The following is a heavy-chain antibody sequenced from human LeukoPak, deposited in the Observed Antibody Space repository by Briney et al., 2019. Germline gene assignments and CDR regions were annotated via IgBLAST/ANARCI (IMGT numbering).Heavy chain of an antibody. V-gene: IGHV4-38-2*02. Sequence: SETLSLTCTVSGYSISSGYYWGWIRQPPGKGLEWIGSIYHSGSTNYNPSLKSRVTMSVDTSKNQFSLKLSSVTAADTAVYYCARARPDIVVVPAAIGYYYYYMDVWGKGTTVTISS. CDR1: GYSISSGYY. D-gene: IGHD2-2*01. CDR2: IYHSGST. CDR3: ARARPDIVVVPAAIGYYYYYMDV. J-gene: IGHJ6*03.